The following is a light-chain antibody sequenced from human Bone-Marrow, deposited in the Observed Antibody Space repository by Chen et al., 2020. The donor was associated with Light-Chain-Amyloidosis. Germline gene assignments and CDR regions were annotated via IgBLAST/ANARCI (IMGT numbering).Light chain of an antibody. J-gene: IGLJ2*01. V-gene: IGLV3-25*03. Sequence: SYALTQPPSVSVSPRHTASITCSGDDLPTKYAYWYQQKPGKAPVLVIHRDTERPAGISERFSGSSSGTTATLTISGVQAEDEADYHCQSADSSGTYEVIFGGGTKLTVL. CDR1: DLPTKY. CDR2: RDT. CDR3: QSADSSGTYEVI.